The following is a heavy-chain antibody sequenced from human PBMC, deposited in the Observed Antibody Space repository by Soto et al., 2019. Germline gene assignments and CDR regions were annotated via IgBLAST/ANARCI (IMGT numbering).Heavy chain of an antibody. D-gene: IGHD6-6*01. CDR3: AKGERQLVLIGIDY. CDR1: GFTFSSYG. J-gene: IGHJ4*02. Sequence: GGSLRLSCAASGFTFSSYGMHWVRQAPGKGLEWVAVISYDGSNKYYADSVKGRFTISRDNSKNTLYLQMNSLRAEDTAVYYCAKGERQLVLIGIDYWGQGTLVTVSS. CDR2: ISYDGSNK. V-gene: IGHV3-30*18.